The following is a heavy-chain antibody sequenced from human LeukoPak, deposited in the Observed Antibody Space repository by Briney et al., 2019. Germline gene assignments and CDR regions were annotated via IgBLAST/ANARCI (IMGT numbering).Heavy chain of an antibody. J-gene: IGHJ4*02. CDR3: ARKLDY. CDR2: ISSSGNTI. Sequence: GGSLRLSCAASGFTFSSYAMHWVRQAPGKGLEWVSYISSSGNTIYYADSVRGRFTISRDNAKNSLYLQMNSLRDEDTAVYYCARKLDYWGQGVLVTVSS. V-gene: IGHV3-48*02. CDR1: GFTFSSYA.